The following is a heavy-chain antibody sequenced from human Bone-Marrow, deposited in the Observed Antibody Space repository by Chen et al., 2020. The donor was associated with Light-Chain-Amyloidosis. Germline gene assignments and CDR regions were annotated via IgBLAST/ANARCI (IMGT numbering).Heavy chain of an antibody. J-gene: IGHJ3*02. Sequence: QSGAEVKKPGASVKVSCKASGYTFTGYYMHWVRQAPGQGLEWMGWINPNSGGTNYAQKFQGRVTMTRDTSISXAXXXXXXXXXXXXXXXXXXRVLQVVVAAADAFDIWGQGTMVTVSS. CDR3: XRVLQVVVAAADAFDI. CDR2: INPNSGGT. D-gene: IGHD2-15*01. CDR1: GYTFTGYY. V-gene: IGHV1-2*02.